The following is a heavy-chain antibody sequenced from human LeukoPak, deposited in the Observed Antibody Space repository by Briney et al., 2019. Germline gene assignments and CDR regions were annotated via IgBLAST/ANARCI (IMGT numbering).Heavy chain of an antibody. CDR3: AKGLFPVVAANWFDY. Sequence: GGSLRLSCAASGFTFSSYAMSWVRQAPGKGLEWVSVISGSGGITYYADSVKGRFTISRDKSKNTLYLQMNSLRAEDTAVYYCAKGLFPVVAANWFDYWGQGTLVTVSS. CDR2: ISGSGGIT. CDR1: GFTFSSYA. V-gene: IGHV3-23*01. D-gene: IGHD2-15*01. J-gene: IGHJ4*02.